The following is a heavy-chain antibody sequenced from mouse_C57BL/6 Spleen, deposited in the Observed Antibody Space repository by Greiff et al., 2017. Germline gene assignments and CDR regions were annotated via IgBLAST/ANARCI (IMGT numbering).Heavy chain of an antibody. V-gene: IGHV5-6*01. CDR2: ISSGGSYT. CDR1: GFTFSSYG. Sequence: EVKVVESGGDLVKPGGSLKLSCAASGFTFSSYGMSWVRQTPDKRLEWVATISSGGSYTYYPDSVKGRFTISRDNAKNTLYLQMSSLKSEDTAMYYCARHIYYYGSSSLPYFDVWGTGTTVTVSS. J-gene: IGHJ1*03. D-gene: IGHD1-1*01. CDR3: ARHIYYYGSSSLPYFDV.